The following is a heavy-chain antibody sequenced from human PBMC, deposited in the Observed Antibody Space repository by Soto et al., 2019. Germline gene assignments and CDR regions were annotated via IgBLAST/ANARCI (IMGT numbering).Heavy chain of an antibody. D-gene: IGHD3-3*01. CDR3: ARYDFWSGYSPEYYYYGMDV. V-gene: IGHV1-69*13. Sequence: SVKVSCKASGGTFSSYAISWVRQAPGQGLEWMGGIIPIFGTANYAQKFQGRVTITADESTSTAYMELSSLRSEDTAVYYCARYDFWSGYSPEYYYYGMDVWGQGTTVTVSS. CDR2: IIPIFGTA. CDR1: GGTFSSYA. J-gene: IGHJ6*02.